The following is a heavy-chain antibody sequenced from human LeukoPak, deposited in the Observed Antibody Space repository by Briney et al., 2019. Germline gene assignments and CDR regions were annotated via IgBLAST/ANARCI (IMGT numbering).Heavy chain of an antibody. Sequence: SVKVSCKASGGTFSSYAISWVRQAPGQGLEWMGRIIPIFGTANYAQKFQGRVTITTDESTSTAYMELSSLRSEDTAVYYCARAVGGYYGSGSYSANWFDPWGQGTLVAVSS. CDR2: IIPIFGTA. J-gene: IGHJ5*02. D-gene: IGHD3-10*01. V-gene: IGHV1-69*05. CDR1: GGTFSSYA. CDR3: ARAVGGYYGSGSYSANWFDP.